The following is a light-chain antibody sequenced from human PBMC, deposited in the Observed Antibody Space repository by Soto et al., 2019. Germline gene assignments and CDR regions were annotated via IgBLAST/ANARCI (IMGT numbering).Light chain of an antibody. J-gene: IGLJ1*01. CDR3: CSYAGSSTYV. V-gene: IGLV2-23*02. Sequence: ALTQPASVSGSPGQSITISCTGTSSDVGSYNLVSWYQQHPGKAPKLMIYEVSKRPSGVSNRFSGSKSGNTASLTISGLQAEDEADYYCCSYAGSSTYVFGTGTKLTVL. CDR1: SSDVGSYNL. CDR2: EVS.